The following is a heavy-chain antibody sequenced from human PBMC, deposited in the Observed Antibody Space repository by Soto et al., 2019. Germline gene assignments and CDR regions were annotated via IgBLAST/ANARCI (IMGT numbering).Heavy chain of an antibody. D-gene: IGHD4-4*01. CDR1: GGTFSSYA. J-gene: IGHJ2*01. CDR2: IIPIFGTA. CDR3: ARYRRLQAHALYWYFDL. Sequence: QVQLVQSGAEVKKPGSSVKVSCKASGGTFSSYAISWVRQAPGQGLEWMGGIIPIFGTANYAQKFQGRVTITADESTSTAYMELSSLRSEDTAVYYCARYRRLQAHALYWYFDLWGRGTLVTVSS. V-gene: IGHV1-69*01.